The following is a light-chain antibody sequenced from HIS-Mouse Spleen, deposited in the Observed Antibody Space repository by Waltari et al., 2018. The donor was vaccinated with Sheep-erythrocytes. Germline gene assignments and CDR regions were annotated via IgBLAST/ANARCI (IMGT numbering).Light chain of an antibody. CDR1: KLGDKY. CDR3: YSTDSSGNHSNWV. J-gene: IGLJ3*02. V-gene: IGLV3-10*01. Sequence: SYELTQPPSVSVSPGQTASITCSGDKLGDKYAYWYQQKSGQAPVLVIYEDSKRPSGIPERFSGSSSGTMATLTISGAQVEDEADYYCYSTDSSGNHSNWVFGGGTKLTVL. CDR2: EDS.